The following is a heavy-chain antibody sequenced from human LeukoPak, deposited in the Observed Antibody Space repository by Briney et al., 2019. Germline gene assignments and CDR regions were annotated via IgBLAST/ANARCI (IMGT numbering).Heavy chain of an antibody. V-gene: IGHV1-2*02. D-gene: IGHD3-22*01. CDR1: GYTFTGYY. CDR2: INPNSGDT. J-gene: IGHJ4*02. Sequence: ASVKVSCKSSGYTFTGYYIHWVRQAPGQGLEWMGWINPNSGDTKYAQKFQGRVTVTRDKSISTVYMELSRLTSDDTAVYYCARGYDSGGYYLPDHWGQGTLVTVSS. CDR3: ARGYDSGGYYLPDH.